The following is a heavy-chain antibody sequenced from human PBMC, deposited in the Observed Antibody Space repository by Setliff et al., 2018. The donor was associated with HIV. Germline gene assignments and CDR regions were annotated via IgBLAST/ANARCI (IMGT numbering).Heavy chain of an antibody. CDR1: GYTFTSYG. CDR2: ISAYNGNT. CDR3: ARDLRFGESSYGFDP. D-gene: IGHD3-10*01. V-gene: IGHV1-18*01. J-gene: IGHJ5*02. Sequence: GASVKVSCKASGYTFTSYGITWVRQAPGQGLEWMGWISAYNGNTNYAQKLQGRVTMTTDTSTSTAYMELRSLRSDDTAVYYCARDLRFGESSYGFDPWGQGTLVTVSS.